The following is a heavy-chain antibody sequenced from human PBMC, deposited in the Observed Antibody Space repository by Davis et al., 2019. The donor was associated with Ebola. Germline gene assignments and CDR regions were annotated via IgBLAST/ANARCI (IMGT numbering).Heavy chain of an antibody. CDR1: GFTFSNYA. CDR2: ISVSGGST. D-gene: IGHD3-22*01. CDR3: AKEGQAVVISNFDY. V-gene: IGHV3-23*01. Sequence: GESLKISCAASGFTFSNYAMSWVRQAPGKGLEWVSGISVSGGSTYYADSVKGRFTISRDNSKNTLYLQMNSLRAEDTAVYYCAKEGQAVVISNFDYWGRGTLVTVPS. J-gene: IGHJ4*02.